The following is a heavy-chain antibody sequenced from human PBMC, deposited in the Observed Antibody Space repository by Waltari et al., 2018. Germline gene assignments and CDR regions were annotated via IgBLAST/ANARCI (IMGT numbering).Heavy chain of an antibody. V-gene: IGHV1-2*02. Sequence: QVQLVQSGAEVQTPGASVKVSCKASGYTFTGYYLPWVPPAPGQGLEWMGWINPNSGGTNYAQKFQGRVTMTRDTSISTAYMELSRLRSDDTAVYYCARGPPDDYGGKGVFDYWGQGTLVTVSS. J-gene: IGHJ4*02. CDR3: ARGPPDDYGGKGVFDY. CDR2: INPNSGGT. CDR1: GYTFTGYY. D-gene: IGHD4-17*01.